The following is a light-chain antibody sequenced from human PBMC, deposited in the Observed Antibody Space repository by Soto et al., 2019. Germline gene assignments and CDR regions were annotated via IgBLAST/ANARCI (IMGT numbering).Light chain of an antibody. Sequence: QSALTQPPSVSGSPGQSVTISCTGTSSDVGNYNRVSWYQQPPGTAPKLTIYEVTNRPSGVPNRFSASKSGNTASLNISGLQAEDQADYYCTSYTSNRTLVFGGGTQLTV. V-gene: IGLV2-18*02. CDR3: TSYTSNRTLV. CDR1: SSDVGNYNR. CDR2: EVT. J-gene: IGLJ3*02.